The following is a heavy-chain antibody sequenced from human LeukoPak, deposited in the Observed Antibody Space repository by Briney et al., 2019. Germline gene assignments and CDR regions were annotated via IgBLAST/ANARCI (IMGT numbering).Heavy chain of an antibody. J-gene: IGHJ6*03. D-gene: IGHD2-15*01. V-gene: IGHV3-23*01. CDR2: ISSSGGST. CDR3: AKGPGSGAYYYYYYMDV. Sequence: GGSLRLSCAASGFTFSSYAMSWVRQAPGKGLEWVSAISSSGGSTYYADSVKGRLTISRDNSKNTLYLQMNSLRAEDTAVYYCAKGPGSGAYYYYYYMDVWGKGTTVTVSS. CDR1: GFTFSSYA.